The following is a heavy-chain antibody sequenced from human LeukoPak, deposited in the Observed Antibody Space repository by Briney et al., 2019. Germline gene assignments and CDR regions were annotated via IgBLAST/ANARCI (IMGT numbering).Heavy chain of an antibody. CDR2: ISDSGGST. D-gene: IGHD6-19*01. J-gene: IGHJ4*02. V-gene: IGHV3-23*01. Sequence: RGSLRLSCAASGFTFSSYAMSWVRQAPGKGLEWVTAISDSGGSTYYADSVKGRYTISRDNSKNTLYLQMNSLRAEDTAVYYCAKPGYSSGWYDFVDYWGQGTLVTVSS. CDR3: AKPGYSSGWYDFVDY. CDR1: GFTFSSYA.